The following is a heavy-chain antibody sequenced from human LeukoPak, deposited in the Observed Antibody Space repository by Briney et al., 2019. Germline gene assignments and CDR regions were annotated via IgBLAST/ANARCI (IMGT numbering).Heavy chain of an antibody. CDR3: ARDTGYSGYDFGAAFDI. V-gene: IGHV3-30-3*01. J-gene: IGHJ3*02. CDR1: GFTFSRYA. Sequence: PGGSLRLSCAASGFTFSRYAMHWVRQAPGKGLEWVALISFDETHKYYADSVKGRFTISRDNSKNTLYLQMNSLRAEDTAVYYCARDTGYSGYDFGAAFDIWGQGTMVTVSS. D-gene: IGHD5-12*01. CDR2: ISFDETHK.